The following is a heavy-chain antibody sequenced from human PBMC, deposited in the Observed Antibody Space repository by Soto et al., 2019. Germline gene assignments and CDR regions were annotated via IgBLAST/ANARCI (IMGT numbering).Heavy chain of an antibody. CDR3: AKENGGGRYSYYIDV. CDR2: ISASGGST. Sequence: EVQVLESGGGLVQPGGSLRLSCAASGFTLTSYAMTWVRQAPGKGLEWVSSISASGGSTYYADSVKGRFTISRDKSKTTLFLQMTSLRVEDTAVYFCAKENGGGRYSYYIDVWCTGSTVTVSS. J-gene: IGHJ6*03. V-gene: IGHV3-23*01. CDR1: GFTLTSYA. D-gene: IGHD3-16*01.